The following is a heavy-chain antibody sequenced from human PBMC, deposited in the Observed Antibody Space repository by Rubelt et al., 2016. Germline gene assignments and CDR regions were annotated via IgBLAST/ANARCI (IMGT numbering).Heavy chain of an antibody. CDR3: AAASRGIAGYNYDH. J-gene: IGHJ4*02. CDR2: INAANGNT. D-gene: IGHD5-24*01. CDR1: GYNFTSYG. Sequence: QVQLAQSGAEVKKPGASVKVSCKASGYNFTSYGMHWVRQAPGQRLEWMGWINAANGNTKYSQNFQGRVTITSDTSASTAYRELSSLRSEDTAIYYCAAASRGIAGYNYDHWGQGALVIVSS. V-gene: IGHV1-3*01.